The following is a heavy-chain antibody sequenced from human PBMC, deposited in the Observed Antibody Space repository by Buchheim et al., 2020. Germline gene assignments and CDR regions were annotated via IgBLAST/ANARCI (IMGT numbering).Heavy chain of an antibody. CDR2: ISGSGGSP. CDR1: GFTFSSYA. J-gene: IGHJ4*02. CDR3: AKDGGRGTDFWSGGYYFDY. V-gene: IGHV3-23*01. Sequence: EVQLLESGGGLVQPGGSLRLSCAASGFTFSSYAMSWVRQAPGKGLEWVSAISGSGGSPYYADSVKGRFTISRDNSKHTLYLKMNSLRAEDTAVYYCAKDGGRGTDFWSGGYYFDYWGQGTL. D-gene: IGHD3-3*01.